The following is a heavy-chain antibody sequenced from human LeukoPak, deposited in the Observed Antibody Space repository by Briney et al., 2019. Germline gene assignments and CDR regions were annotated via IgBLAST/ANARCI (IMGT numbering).Heavy chain of an antibody. D-gene: IGHD3-3*01. V-gene: IGHV3-23*01. Sequence: GGSLRLSCAASGFTFSSYAMSWVRQAPGKGLEWVSAISGSGGSTYYADSVKGQFTISRDNSKNTLYLQMNSLRAEDTAVYYCAKDFKYGVVYFDYWGQGTLVTVSS. J-gene: IGHJ4*02. CDR2: ISGSGGST. CDR3: AKDFKYGVVYFDY. CDR1: GFTFSSYA.